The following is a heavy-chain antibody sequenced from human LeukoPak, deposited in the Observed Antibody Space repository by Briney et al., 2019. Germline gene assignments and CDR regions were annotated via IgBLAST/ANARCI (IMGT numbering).Heavy chain of an antibody. J-gene: IGHJ4*02. CDR3: ASGVVPAATVDY. D-gene: IGHD2-2*01. CDR2: IYYSGST. Sequence: PSETLSLTCTVSGGSISSGGYYWSWIRQHPGKGLEWIGYIYYSGSTYYNPSLKSRVTISVDTSKNQFSLKLSSGTAADTAVYYCASGVVPAATVDYWGQGTLVTVSS. V-gene: IGHV4-31*03. CDR1: GGSISSGGYY.